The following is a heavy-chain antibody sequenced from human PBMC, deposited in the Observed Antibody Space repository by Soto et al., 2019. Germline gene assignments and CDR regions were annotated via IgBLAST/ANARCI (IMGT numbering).Heavy chain of an antibody. J-gene: IGHJ6*02. CDR1: GYSFTDYH. V-gene: IGHV1-2*04. Sequence: QVRLVQSGAEVKKPGASVRVSCKASGYSFTDYHIHWVRQAPGQGLEWLGRINPKSGGTSTAQKVQGWVTMTRDRSISTVYMELTRLRSDDTAVYFCARGHSTDCSNGVCSFFYNHEMDVWGQGTTVTVSS. CDR3: ARGHSTDCSNGVCSFFYNHEMDV. D-gene: IGHD2-8*01. CDR2: INPKSGGT.